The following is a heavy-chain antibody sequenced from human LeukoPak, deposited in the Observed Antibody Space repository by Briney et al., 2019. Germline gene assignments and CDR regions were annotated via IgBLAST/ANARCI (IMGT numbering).Heavy chain of an antibody. CDR1: GFTFGDYA. D-gene: IGHD3-9*01. CDR3: TRGARYFDWPHYYYYMDV. V-gene: IGHV3-49*04. J-gene: IGHJ6*03. Sequence: GGSLRLSCTGSGFTFGDYAMSWVRQAPGKGLEYISFIRSKSYGGTTEYAASVKGRFTISRDDSKSIAYLQMNSLKTEDTAMYFCTRGARYFDWPHYYYYMDVWGKGTTVTISS. CDR2: IRSKSYGGTT.